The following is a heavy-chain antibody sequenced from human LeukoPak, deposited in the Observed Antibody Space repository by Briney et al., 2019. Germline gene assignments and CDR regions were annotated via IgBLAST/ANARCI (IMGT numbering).Heavy chain of an antibody. CDR2: ISYDGSDK. J-gene: IGHJ3*02. CDR1: GFTFSSYG. CDR3: AKCPTSHDAFDI. V-gene: IGHV3-30*18. Sequence: GGSLRLSCAASGFTFSSYGMHWVRQAPGKGLEWVAVISYDGSDKYYADSVKGRFTISRDNSKNTLYLQMNSLRAEDTAVYYCAKCPTSHDAFDIWGQGTMVTVSS.